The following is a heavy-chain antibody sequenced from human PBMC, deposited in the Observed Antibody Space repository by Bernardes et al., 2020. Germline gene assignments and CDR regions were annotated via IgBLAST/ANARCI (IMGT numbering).Heavy chain of an antibody. Sequence: GVLRLSCTASGFTFGDYAMSWFRQAPGKGLEWVGFIRSKAYGGTTEYAASVKGRFTISRDDSKSIAYLQMNSLKTEDTAVYYCTRDPVESYYNGDYFDYWGQGTLVTVSS. CDR3: TRDPVESYYNGDYFDY. CDR2: IRSKAYGGTT. V-gene: IGHV3-49*03. CDR1: GFTFGDYA. D-gene: IGHD3-10*01. J-gene: IGHJ4*02.